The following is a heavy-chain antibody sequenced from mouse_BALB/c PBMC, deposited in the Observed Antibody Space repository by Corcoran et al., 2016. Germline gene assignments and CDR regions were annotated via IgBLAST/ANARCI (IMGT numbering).Heavy chain of an antibody. J-gene: IGHJ4*01. CDR2: INTYTGEP. CDR1: GYTFTNYG. CDR3: ARKGVWNAMDY. D-gene: IGHD2-10*02. Sequence: QIQLVQSGPELKKPGETVKISCKASGYTFTNYGMNWVKQAPGKGLKWMGWINTYTGEPTYADDFKGRFAFSLETSASTAYLQINNLKNEDTATYFCARKGVWNAMDYWGQGTSVTVSS. V-gene: IGHV9-3-1*01.